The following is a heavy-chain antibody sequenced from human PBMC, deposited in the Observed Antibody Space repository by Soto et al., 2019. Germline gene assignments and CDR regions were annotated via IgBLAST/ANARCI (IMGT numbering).Heavy chain of an antibody. CDR1: GGSISSYY. CDR3: ARGTTVTSYYGMDV. J-gene: IGHJ6*02. Sequence: SETLSLTCAVSGGSISSYYWSWIRQPAGKGLEWIGRIYTSGSTNYNPSLKSRVTMSVDTSKNQFSLKLSSVTAADTAVYYCARGTTVTSYYGMDVWGQGTTVTVSS. CDR2: IYTSGST. V-gene: IGHV4-4*07. D-gene: IGHD4-17*01.